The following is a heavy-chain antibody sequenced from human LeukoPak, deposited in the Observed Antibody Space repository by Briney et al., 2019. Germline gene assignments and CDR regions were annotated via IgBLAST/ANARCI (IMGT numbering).Heavy chain of an antibody. Sequence: PGGSLRLSCAASGFTFSSYAMSSVRQAPGKGLGWVSTISGSGSNTFYADSVKGRFTISRDNSKNTLYLQMNSLRAEDTAVYYCAKDLRYSGSPRAFDFWGQGTMVTVSS. CDR1: GFTFSSYA. D-gene: IGHD1-26*01. CDR3: AKDLRYSGSPRAFDF. V-gene: IGHV3-23*01. J-gene: IGHJ3*01. CDR2: ISGSGSNT.